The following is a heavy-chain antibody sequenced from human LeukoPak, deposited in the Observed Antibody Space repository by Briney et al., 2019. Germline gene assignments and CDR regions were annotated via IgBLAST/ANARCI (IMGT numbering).Heavy chain of an antibody. CDR2: ISSISTII. V-gene: IGHV3-48*02. D-gene: IGHD1-26*01. Sequence: GGSLRLSCAASGFTFNSFSMNWVRQAPGKGLEWVSYISSISTIIYYAGSVKGRFTTSRDNAKNSLYLQMNSLRDEDTAVYYCARDLHSGAYTFDYWGQGTLVTVSS. CDR1: GFTFNSFS. J-gene: IGHJ4*02. CDR3: ARDLHSGAYTFDY.